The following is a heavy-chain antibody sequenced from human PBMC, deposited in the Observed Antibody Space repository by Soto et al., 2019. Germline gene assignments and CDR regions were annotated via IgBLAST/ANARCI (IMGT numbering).Heavy chain of an antibody. CDR2: ISYDGNVA. CDR1: GFTFSNYG. D-gene: IGHD1-1*01. CDR3: AKEGPITNWYFDY. Sequence: QVQLVESGGGVVQPGRSLRLSCAASGFTFSNYGMHWVRQAPDKGLEWVIAISYDGNVAYYADSVKGRFTISRDNSKNTLYLQMNSLRTEDTAMYYCAKEGPITNWYFDYWGQGTLVTVSS. J-gene: IGHJ4*02. V-gene: IGHV3-30*18.